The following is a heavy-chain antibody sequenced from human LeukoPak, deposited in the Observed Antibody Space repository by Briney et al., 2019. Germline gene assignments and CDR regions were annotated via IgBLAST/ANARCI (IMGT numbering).Heavy chain of an antibody. J-gene: IGHJ6*02. Sequence: ASVKVSCKASGYTFTGYYMHWVRQAPGQGLEWMGRINPNSGGTNYAQKFQGRVTMTRDTSISTAYMELSRLRSDDTAVYYCARDRYDHMGYYGMDVWGQGTTVTVSS. D-gene: IGHD1-1*01. CDR1: GYTFTGYY. V-gene: IGHV1-2*06. CDR3: ARDRYDHMGYYGMDV. CDR2: INPNSGGT.